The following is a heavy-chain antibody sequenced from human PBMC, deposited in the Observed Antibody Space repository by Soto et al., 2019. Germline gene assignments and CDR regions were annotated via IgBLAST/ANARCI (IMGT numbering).Heavy chain of an antibody. J-gene: IGHJ4*02. CDR3: TVWGSGNDFGAA. CDR2: SKNKADSYTT. D-gene: IGHD3-10*01. CDR1: GFTFSDHY. Sequence: EVQLVESGGGLVQPGGSLRLSCAASGFTFSDHYMDWVRQAPGKGLEWVGRSKNKADSYTTEYAASVKGRFTISRDGSMNSLVLQMNSLKTEDTAVYYCTVWGSGNDFGAAWGQGILVTVSS. V-gene: IGHV3-72*01.